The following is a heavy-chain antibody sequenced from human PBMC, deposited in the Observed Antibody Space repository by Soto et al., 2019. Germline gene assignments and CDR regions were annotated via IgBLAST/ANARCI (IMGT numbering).Heavy chain of an antibody. V-gene: IGHV3-74*01. CDR2: IKTDGYAA. J-gene: IGHJ4*02. Sequence: VESGGVLVQPGGSLRLSCVASGFTFESHWMHWVRQAPGEGPVWVSRIKTDGYAAAYADSVKGRFTISRGNTKNTVYLQMNSLGAEDPAVYFGVRESGEAADCWGPGALFIVSS. D-gene: IGHD2-15*01. CDR3: VRESGEAADC. CDR1: GFTFESHW.